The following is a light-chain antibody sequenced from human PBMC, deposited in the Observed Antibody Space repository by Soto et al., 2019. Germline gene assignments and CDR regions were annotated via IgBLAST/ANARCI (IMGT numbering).Light chain of an antibody. CDR2: SAS. J-gene: IGKJ2*01. Sequence: DIQVTQSPSSLSASVGDRVTITCRASQNIEEYLNWYQHRPGKAPLLLIYSASDLRSEVPSRFSGGGSGTTFTLTISSLQPEDFATYYGQQSFSAPYTFGQGTKVDI. CDR3: QQSFSAPYT. V-gene: IGKV1-39*01. CDR1: QNIEEY.